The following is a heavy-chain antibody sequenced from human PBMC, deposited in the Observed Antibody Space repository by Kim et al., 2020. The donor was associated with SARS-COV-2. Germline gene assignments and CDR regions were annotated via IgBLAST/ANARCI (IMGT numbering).Heavy chain of an antibody. J-gene: IGHJ6*02. Sequence: SETLSLTCAVYGGSFSGYYWSWIRQPPGKGLEWIGEINHSGSTNYNPSLKSRVTISVDTSKNQFSLKLSSVTAADTAVYYCARGLSVLRGYSGYDPRFYYYGMDVWGQGTTVTVSS. V-gene: IGHV4-34*01. CDR3: ARGLSVLRGYSGYDPRFYYYGMDV. D-gene: IGHD5-12*01. CDR2: INHSGST. CDR1: GGSFSGYY.